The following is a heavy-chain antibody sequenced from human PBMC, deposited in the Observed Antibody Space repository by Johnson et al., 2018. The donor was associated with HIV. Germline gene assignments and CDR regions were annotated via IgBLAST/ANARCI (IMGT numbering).Heavy chain of an antibody. CDR2: ISSNGGST. CDR3: ARDGTTGPSGDAYDI. D-gene: IGHD4-17*01. CDR1: GFTFSSYA. J-gene: IGHJ3*02. Sequence: EVQLVESGGGLVQPGGSLRLSCAASGFTFSSYAMHWVRQAPGKGLEYVSAISSNGGSTYYANSVKGRFTISRDNSKNTLDLQMNNLRAEDTAVYYCARDGTTGPSGDAYDIWGQGTMVTVSS. V-gene: IGHV3-64*01.